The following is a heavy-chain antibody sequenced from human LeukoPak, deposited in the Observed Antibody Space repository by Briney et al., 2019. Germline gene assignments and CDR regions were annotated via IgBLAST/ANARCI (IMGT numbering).Heavy chain of an antibody. D-gene: IGHD3-10*01. V-gene: IGHV4-31*03. J-gene: IGHJ4*02. CDR2: IYYSGST. Sequence: SQTLSLTCTVSGGSISSGGYYWSWIHQHPGKGLEWIGYIYYSGSTYYNPSLKSRVTISVDTSKNQFSLKLSSVTAADTAVYYCARFAMVRGVIPRGYFDYWGQGTLVTVSS. CDR1: GGSISSGGYY. CDR3: ARFAMVRGVIPRGYFDY.